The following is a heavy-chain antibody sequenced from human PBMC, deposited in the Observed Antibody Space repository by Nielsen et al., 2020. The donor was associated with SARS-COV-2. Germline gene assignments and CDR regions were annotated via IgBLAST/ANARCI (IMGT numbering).Heavy chain of an antibody. CDR2: IIPIFGTA. J-gene: IGHJ3*02. D-gene: IGHD2-15*01. CDR3: ARGGRCSGGSCYDGPFAFDI. Sequence: WVRQAPGQGLEWMGGIIPIFGTANYAQKFQGRVTITADKSTSTAYMELSSLRSEDTAAYYCARGGRCSGGSCYDGPFAFDIWGQGTMVTVSS. V-gene: IGHV1-69*06.